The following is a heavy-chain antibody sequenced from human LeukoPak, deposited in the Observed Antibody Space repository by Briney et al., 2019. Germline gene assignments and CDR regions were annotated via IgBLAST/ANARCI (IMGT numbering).Heavy chain of an antibody. D-gene: IGHD3-9*01. CDR3: TRDLVD. J-gene: IGHJ4*02. CDR1: GFTFSSYW. CDR2: IKQDGSEK. Sequence: PGGSLRLSCAASGFTFSSYWMSWVRQAPGKGLEWVANIKQDGSEKYYVDSVKGRFTISKDNAKNTLFLQMESLRAEDTAVYYCTRDLVDWGQGTLVTVSS. V-gene: IGHV3-7*01.